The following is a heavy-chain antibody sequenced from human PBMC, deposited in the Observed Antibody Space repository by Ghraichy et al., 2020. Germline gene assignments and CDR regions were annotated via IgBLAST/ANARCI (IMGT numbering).Heavy chain of an antibody. CDR1: GFTFSSYS. V-gene: IGHV3-48*01. CDR2: ISSSSSTI. CDR3: ARDLWRSVVVPAAIIPYYYYGMDV. J-gene: IGHJ6*02. D-gene: IGHD2-2*02. Sequence: SCAASGFTFSSYSMNWVRQAPGKGLEWVSYISSSSSTIYYADSVKGRFTISRDNAKNSLYLQMNSLRAEDTAVYYCARDLWRSVVVPAAIIPYYYYGMDVWGQGTTVTVSS.